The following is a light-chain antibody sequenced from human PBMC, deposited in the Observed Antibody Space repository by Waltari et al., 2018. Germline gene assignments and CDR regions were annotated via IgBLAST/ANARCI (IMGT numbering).Light chain of an antibody. J-gene: IGLJ2*01. CDR3: SSQTLDGLVL. Sequence: QSALPQPASVSGSPGQSITISCSGVGSAVGASDSVSWHQHHPGKPPQVIIYDVTNRPSGVSDRFSASKSANTASLTISRLQPEDEADYFCSSQTLDGLVLFGGGTRLTVL. CDR2: DVT. V-gene: IGLV2-14*03. CDR1: GSAVGASDS.